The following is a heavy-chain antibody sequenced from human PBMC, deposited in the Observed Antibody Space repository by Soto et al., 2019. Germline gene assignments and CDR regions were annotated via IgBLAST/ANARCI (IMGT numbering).Heavy chain of an antibody. D-gene: IGHD3-22*01. CDR1: GYTFTSYY. CDR3: ARQLGYYDSSGSPNWFDP. V-gene: IGHV1-46*01. J-gene: IGHJ5*02. CDR2: INPSGGST. Sequence: GSVKVSCKASGYTFTSYYMHWVRQAPGQGLEWMGIINPSGGSTSYAQKFQGRVTMTRDTSTSTVYMELSSLRSEDTAVYYCARQLGYYDSSGSPNWFDPWGQGTLVTVSS.